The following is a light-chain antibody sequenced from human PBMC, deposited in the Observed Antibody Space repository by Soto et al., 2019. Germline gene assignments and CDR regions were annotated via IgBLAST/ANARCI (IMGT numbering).Light chain of an antibody. V-gene: IGKV3-11*01. Sequence: EIVLTQSPATLSLSPGERATLSCRASQSISSSLAWYQQEPGQAPRLLIYDASTRATGFPARFSGSGSGTDFTLTIGSLEPEDFAVYYCQQRSEWPRTFGQGTKV. CDR2: DAS. CDR3: QQRSEWPRT. CDR1: QSISSS. J-gene: IGKJ1*01.